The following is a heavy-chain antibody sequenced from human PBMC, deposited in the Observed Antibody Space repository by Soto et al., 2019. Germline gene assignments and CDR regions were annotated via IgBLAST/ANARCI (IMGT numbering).Heavy chain of an antibody. D-gene: IGHD6-6*01. CDR2: VYHSGST. CDR3: TRSYSTSSSPDY. J-gene: IGHJ4*02. Sequence: PSETLSLTCSVSGGSMRNYYWNWIRQPPGRGLEWIGYVYHSGSTNYNPSLKSRVSMSVDVSRNHFSLTLHSVTAADTAVYFCTRSYSTSSSPDYWGQGTLVTVSS. CDR1: GGSMRNYY. V-gene: IGHV4-59*01.